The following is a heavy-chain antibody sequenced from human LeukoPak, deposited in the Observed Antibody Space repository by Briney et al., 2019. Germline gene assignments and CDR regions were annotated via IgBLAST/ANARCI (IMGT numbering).Heavy chain of an antibody. Sequence: GSLRLSCAASGFTFSSYAMNWVRQAPGKGLEWVSAISGSGGSTYYADSVKGRFTISRDNSKNTLYLQMNSLRAEDTAVYYCAKLTGQGDAFDIWGQGTMVTVSS. D-gene: IGHD3-9*01. CDR2: ISGSGGST. V-gene: IGHV3-23*01. CDR1: GFTFSSYA. CDR3: AKLTGQGDAFDI. J-gene: IGHJ3*02.